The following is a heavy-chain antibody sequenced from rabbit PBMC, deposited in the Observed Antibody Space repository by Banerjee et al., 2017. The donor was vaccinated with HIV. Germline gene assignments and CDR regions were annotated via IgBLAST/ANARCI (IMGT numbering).Heavy chain of an antibody. J-gene: IGHJ4*01. Sequence: QSLEESGGDLVKPGASLTLTCTASGFSFSNKYVMCWVRQAPGKGLEWIACINTSSGNTVYASWAKGRFTISRTSSTTVTLQMTSLTAADTATYFCARDGASGYNFNLWGQGTLVTVS. CDR3: ARDGASGYNFNL. V-gene: IGHV1S40*01. CDR2: INTSSGNT. D-gene: IGHD1-1*01. CDR1: GFSFSNKYV.